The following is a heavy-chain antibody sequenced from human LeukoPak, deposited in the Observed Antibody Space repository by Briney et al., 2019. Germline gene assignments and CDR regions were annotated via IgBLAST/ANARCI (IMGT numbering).Heavy chain of an antibody. CDR3: AKGGISTTGVVY. V-gene: IGHV3-23*01. D-gene: IGHD2-8*01. CDR2: IGLSGDA. Sequence: PGGSLRLSCAASGFIFSSSAMTWVRQAPGKGLEWVASIGLSGDAYNADSVKGRFTISRDNTKNTLYLQMNSLRAEDTAVYYCAKGGISTTGVVYWGQGTLVTVSS. J-gene: IGHJ4*02. CDR1: GFIFSSSA.